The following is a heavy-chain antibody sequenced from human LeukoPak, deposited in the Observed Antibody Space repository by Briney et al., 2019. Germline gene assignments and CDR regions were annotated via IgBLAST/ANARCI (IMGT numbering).Heavy chain of an antibody. V-gene: IGHV3-23*01. D-gene: IGHD4-17*01. CDR1: GLNFSSYA. Sequence: GGSLRLSCAASGLNFSSYAMNWVRKAPGKGREWGSAISASGGTTYYADSVRGRFTISRDNSKNTLYLQINSLRAEDTAVYYCAKVISAGIGDYYFYYCGQGDLVTVSS. CDR2: ISASGGTT. CDR3: AKVISAGIGDYYFYY. J-gene: IGHJ4*02.